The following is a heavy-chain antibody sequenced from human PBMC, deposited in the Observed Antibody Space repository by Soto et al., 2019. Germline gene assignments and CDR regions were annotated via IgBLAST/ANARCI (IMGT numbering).Heavy chain of an antibody. D-gene: IGHD3-22*01. CDR2: IYHSGST. CDR1: GGSISSGGYS. Sequence: QMQRQESGSGLVKPSQNLSLTCAVSGGSISSGGYSWSWIRQPPGKGLEWIGYIYHSGSTYYNPSLKSRVTISVDRSKNQFSLKLSSVTAADTAVYYCARGAPVVNDYWGQGTLVTVSS. J-gene: IGHJ4*02. V-gene: IGHV4-30-2*01. CDR3: ARGAPVVNDY.